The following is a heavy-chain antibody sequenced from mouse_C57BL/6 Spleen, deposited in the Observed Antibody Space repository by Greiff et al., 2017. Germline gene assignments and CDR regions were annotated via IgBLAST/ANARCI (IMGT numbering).Heavy chain of an antibody. CDR2: IWGDGST. Sequence: QVQLLESGPGLVAPSQSLSISCTASGFSLTSYGVRWVRQPPGKGLEWLGVIWGDGSTNDHSALISRLSISKDNSKSQAFLKLNSLRADGTATYCCAKPDEGDYAMDYWGQGTSVTVSS. J-gene: IGHJ4*01. CDR3: AKPDEGDYAMDY. CDR1: GFSLTSYG. V-gene: IGHV2-3*01.